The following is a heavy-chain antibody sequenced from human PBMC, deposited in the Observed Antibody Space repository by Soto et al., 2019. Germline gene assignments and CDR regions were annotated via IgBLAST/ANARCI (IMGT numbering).Heavy chain of an antibody. D-gene: IGHD3-3*01. CDR3: ASPGFLEWLSPLDYYYGMDV. J-gene: IGHJ6*02. V-gene: IGHV3-30-3*01. Sequence: GGSLRLSCAASGFTFSSYAMHWVRQAPGKGLEWVAVISYDGSNKCYADSVKGRFTISRDNSKNTLYLQMNSLRAEDTAVYYCASPGFLEWLSPLDYYYGMDVWGQGTTVTVSS. CDR1: GFTFSSYA. CDR2: ISYDGSNK.